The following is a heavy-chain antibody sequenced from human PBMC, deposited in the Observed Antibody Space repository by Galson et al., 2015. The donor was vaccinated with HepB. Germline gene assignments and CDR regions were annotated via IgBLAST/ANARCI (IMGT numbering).Heavy chain of an antibody. Sequence: LRLSCAASGFTFRSSAMSWVRQAPGKGLGYVSTISGDDYRYYADPVKGRFTIPRDNSKNTLYLQMNSLRADDTAVYYLAKILSCYPCHGFHIWGQGTMVTVS. J-gene: IGHJ3*02. CDR3: AKILSCYPCHGFHI. CDR2: ISGDDYR. CDR1: GFTFRSSA. V-gene: IGHV3-23*01. D-gene: IGHD3-10*01.